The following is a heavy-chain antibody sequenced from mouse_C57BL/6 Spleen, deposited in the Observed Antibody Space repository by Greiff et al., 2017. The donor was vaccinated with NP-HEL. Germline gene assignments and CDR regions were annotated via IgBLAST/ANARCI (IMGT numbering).Heavy chain of an antibody. Sequence: QVQLQQPGAELVKPGASVKLSCKASGYTFTSYWMQWVKQRPGQGLEWIGEIDPSDSYTNYNQKFKGKATLTVETSSSTAYMQLSSLTSEDSAVYYCAKTTVVADYAMDYWGQGTSVTVSS. V-gene: IGHV1-50*01. CDR3: AKTTVVADYAMDY. CDR1: GYTFTSYW. J-gene: IGHJ4*01. D-gene: IGHD1-1*01. CDR2: IDPSDSYT.